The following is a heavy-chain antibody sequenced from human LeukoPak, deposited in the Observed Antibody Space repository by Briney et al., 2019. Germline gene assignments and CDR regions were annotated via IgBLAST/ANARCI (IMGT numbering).Heavy chain of an antibody. D-gene: IGHD4-11*01. V-gene: IGHV1-69*13. CDR2: IIPIFGTA. Sequence: ASVKVSCKTSGYTFTNDDISWVRQAPGQGLEWMGGIIPIFGTANYAQKFQGRVTITADESTSTAYMELSSLRSEDTAVYYCAIDYSRSYGMDVWGQGTTVTVSS. J-gene: IGHJ6*02. CDR1: GYTFTNDD. CDR3: AIDYSRSYGMDV.